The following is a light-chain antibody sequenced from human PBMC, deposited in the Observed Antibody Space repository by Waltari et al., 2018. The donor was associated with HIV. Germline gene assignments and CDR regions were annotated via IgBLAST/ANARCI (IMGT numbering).Light chain of an antibody. V-gene: IGKV3-15*01. CDR1: QSVSSN. J-gene: IGKJ1*01. Sequence: EIVMTQSPATLSASPGERATLSCRASQSVSSNLAWYQQKPGQAPRLLLYDASTRATGIPARFSGSGSGTEFTLTISSLQSEDFAVYYCQQYNNWPWGTFGQGTKVEIK. CDR2: DAS. CDR3: QQYNNWPWGT.